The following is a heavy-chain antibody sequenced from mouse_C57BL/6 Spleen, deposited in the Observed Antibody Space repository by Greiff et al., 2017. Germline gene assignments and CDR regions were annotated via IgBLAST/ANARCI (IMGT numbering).Heavy chain of an antibody. Sequence: EVMLVESGGGLVKPGGSLKLSCAASGFTFSSYAMSWVRQTPEKRLEWVATISDGGSYTYYPENVKGRFTLSRDNAKNKLYLQMSHLKSEDTAMDYCAKVPPAGAWFAYWGQGTLVTVSA. V-gene: IGHV5-4*03. CDR2: ISDGGSYT. CDR1: GFTFSSYA. J-gene: IGHJ3*01. CDR3: AKVPPAGAWFAY.